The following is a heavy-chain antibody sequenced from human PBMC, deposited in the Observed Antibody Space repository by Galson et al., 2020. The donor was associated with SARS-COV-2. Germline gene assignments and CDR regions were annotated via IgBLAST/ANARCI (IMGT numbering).Heavy chain of an antibody. CDR2: IYYDGST. V-gene: IGHV4-39*01. J-gene: IGHJ4*02. D-gene: IGHD1-1*01. Sequence: SETLSLTCTVSGGSINSSSHYWGWVRQPPGKGLEWLGNIYYDGSTYYKATLKSRVTISIDTSKSQFSLRLSSVTAADTAVYYCARHFKTGTGRGPLDYWGQGTLVTVSS. CDR1: GGSINSSSHY. CDR3: ARHFKTGTGRGPLDY.